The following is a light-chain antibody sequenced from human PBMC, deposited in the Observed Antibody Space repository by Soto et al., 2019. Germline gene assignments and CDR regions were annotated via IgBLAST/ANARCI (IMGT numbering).Light chain of an antibody. V-gene: IGLV2-14*01. CDR2: EVS. J-gene: IGLJ1*01. Sequence: QSVLTQPASVSGSPGQSITISCTGTSSDVGGYDYVSWYQHHPGKAPKLTIYEVSNRPSGVSNRFSGSKSGNTASLTISGLQAEDEAEYYCSSYTSSSTDVSGTGTK. CDR1: SSDVGGYDY. CDR3: SSYTSSSTDV.